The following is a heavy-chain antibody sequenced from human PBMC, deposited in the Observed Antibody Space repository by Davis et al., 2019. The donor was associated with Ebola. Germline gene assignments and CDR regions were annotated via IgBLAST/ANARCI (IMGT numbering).Heavy chain of an antibody. Sequence: PSETLSLTCTVSGGSISSYYWSWIRQPPGKGLEWIGYIYYSGSTNYNPSLKSRVTISVDTSKNQFSLKLSSVTAADTAVYYCASLSRVGAIYHWGQGTLVTVSS. D-gene: IGHD1-26*01. CDR1: GGSISSYY. CDR3: ASLSRVGAIYH. V-gene: IGHV4-59*08. CDR2: IYYSGST. J-gene: IGHJ5*02.